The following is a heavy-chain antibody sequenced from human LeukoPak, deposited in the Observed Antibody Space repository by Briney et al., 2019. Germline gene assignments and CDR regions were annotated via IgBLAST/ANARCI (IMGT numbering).Heavy chain of an antibody. CDR1: GYSISSGYY. Sequence: SETLSLTCTVSGYSISSGYYWSWIRQPPGKGLEWIGEINHSGSTNYNPSLKSRVTISVDTSKNQFSLKLSSVTAADTAVYYCARLSRYGGDMDVWGKGTTVTISS. CDR2: INHSGST. J-gene: IGHJ6*03. CDR3: ARLSRYGGDMDV. V-gene: IGHV4-38-2*02. D-gene: IGHD5-24*01.